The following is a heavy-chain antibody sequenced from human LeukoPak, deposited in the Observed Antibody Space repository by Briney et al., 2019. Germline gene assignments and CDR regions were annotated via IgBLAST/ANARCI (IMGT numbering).Heavy chain of an antibody. CDR1: GFTFSSTG. D-gene: IGHD1-14*01. V-gene: IGHV3-30*02. Sequence: GGSLRLSCTASGFTFSSTGMHWVRQAPGKGLEWVSYIRYDGNNKYYGDSVKGRLTVSRDNSKNTLYLQMNSLRVEDTAVYYWARSYNPDYGGRGTLVTVSS. CDR2: IRYDGNNK. J-gene: IGHJ4*02. CDR3: ARSYNPDY.